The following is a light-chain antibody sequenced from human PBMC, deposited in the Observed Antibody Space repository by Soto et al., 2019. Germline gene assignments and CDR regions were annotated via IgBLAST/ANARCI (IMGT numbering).Light chain of an antibody. V-gene: IGLV2-14*01. J-gene: IGLJ1*01. CDR2: DFN. CDR1: SSDVGGYNY. CDR3: SSYTSSSTRV. Sequence: QSALTQPASVSGSPGQSITISCTGTSSDVGGYNYVSWYEQHPDKAPKLMIYDFNNRPSGVSNRFSGSKSGNTASLTISGLQAEDEADYYCSSYTSSSTRVFGTGTKLTVL.